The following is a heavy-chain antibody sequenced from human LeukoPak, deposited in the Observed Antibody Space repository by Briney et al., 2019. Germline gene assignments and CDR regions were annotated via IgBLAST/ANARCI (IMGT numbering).Heavy chain of an antibody. CDR3: ARGRGGGYSSGTFDY. J-gene: IGHJ4*02. D-gene: IGHD6-19*01. V-gene: IGHV1-46*01. CDR1: GYTFTSYS. Sequence: ASVKVSCKASGYTFTSYSMHWVRHAPGQGLEWMGIINPSGGSTSYAQKFQGRVTMTRDTSTSTVYMELSSLRSEDTAVYYCARGRGGGYSSGTFDYWGQGTLVTVSS. CDR2: INPSGGST.